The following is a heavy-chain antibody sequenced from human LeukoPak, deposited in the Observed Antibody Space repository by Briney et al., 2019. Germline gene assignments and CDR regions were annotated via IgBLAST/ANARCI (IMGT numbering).Heavy chain of an antibody. CDR2: IYYSGST. CDR1: GGSISSYY. V-gene: IGHV4-59*01. D-gene: IGHD6-19*01. Sequence: SETLSLTCTVSGGSISSYYWGWIRQPPGKGLEWIGYIYYSGSTNYNPSLKSRVTISVDTSKNQFSLKLSSVTAADTAVYYCARIAVAGTDFDYWGQGTLVTVSS. CDR3: ARIAVAGTDFDY. J-gene: IGHJ4*02.